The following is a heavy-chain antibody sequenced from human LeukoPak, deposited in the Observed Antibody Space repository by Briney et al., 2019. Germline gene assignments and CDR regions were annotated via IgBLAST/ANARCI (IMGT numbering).Heavy chain of an antibody. V-gene: IGHV4-34*01. D-gene: IGHD3-10*01. CDR2: INHSGST. Sequence: PSETLSLTCTVSGGSISSYYWSWIRQPPGKGLEWIGEINHSGSTNYNPSLKSRVTISVDTSKNQFSLKLSSVTAADTTVYYCARGGSSGSYAGVDVWGQGTTVTVSS. CDR3: ARGGSSGSYAGVDV. J-gene: IGHJ6*02. CDR1: GGSISSYY.